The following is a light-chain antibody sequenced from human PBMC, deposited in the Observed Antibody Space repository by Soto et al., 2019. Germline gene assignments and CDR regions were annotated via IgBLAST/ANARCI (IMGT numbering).Light chain of an antibody. CDR2: GAS. CDR3: QQYGSSPLT. CDR1: LSVSSD. J-gene: IGKJ4*01. Sequence: PGERATLSCRASLSVSSDLAWYRQKRGQAPRLIIYGASIRATGVPDRFSGSGSGTDFTLTISRLEPEDFAVYYCQQYGSSPLTFGGGTKVDIK. V-gene: IGKV3-20*01.